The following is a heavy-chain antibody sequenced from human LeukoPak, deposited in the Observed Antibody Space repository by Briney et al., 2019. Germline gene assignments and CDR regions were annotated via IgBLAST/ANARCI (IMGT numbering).Heavy chain of an antibody. D-gene: IGHD6-19*01. Sequence: SETLSLTCTVSGGSISSYCWSLIRKPPGKGLEWIGYIYYSGSTNYNPSLKSRVTISVDTSKNQFSLKLSSVTAADTAVYYCARLQQWLPRYFDLWGRGTLVTVSS. J-gene: IGHJ2*01. CDR1: GGSISSYC. CDR2: IYYSGST. V-gene: IGHV4-59*08. CDR3: ARLQQWLPRYFDL.